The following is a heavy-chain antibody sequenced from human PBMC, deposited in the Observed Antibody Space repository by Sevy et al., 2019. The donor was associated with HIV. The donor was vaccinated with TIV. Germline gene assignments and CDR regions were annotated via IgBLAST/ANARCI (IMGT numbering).Heavy chain of an antibody. CDR3: ARAPEENYDYITGSFDY. V-gene: IGHV3-21*01. CDR2: ISISSNHI. D-gene: IGHD3-16*01. J-gene: IGHJ4*02. Sequence: GGSLKLSCAASGFTFSSYSMNWVRQAPGMGLELVSSISISSNHIYYADSVKGRFTISRDNAKNSLYLQMNSLRAEDTAVYYCARAPEENYDYITGSFDYWGQGTLVTVSS. CDR1: GFTFSSYS.